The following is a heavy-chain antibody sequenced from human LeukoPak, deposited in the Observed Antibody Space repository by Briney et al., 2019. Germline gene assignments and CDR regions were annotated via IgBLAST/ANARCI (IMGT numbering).Heavy chain of an antibody. D-gene: IGHD3-3*01. J-gene: IGHJ4*02. CDR1: GFTFSSYW. CDR3: ARQGLDLYDFWSAYCDFDY. CDR2: RKQDGSEK. Sequence: GGSLRLSCAASGFTFSSYWMSWVRQAPGKGLEWVANRKQDGSEKYYVDSVKGRFTISRDNAKNSLYLQMNSLRAEDTAVYYCARQGLDLYDFWSAYCDFDYWGQGTLVTVSS. V-gene: IGHV3-7*01.